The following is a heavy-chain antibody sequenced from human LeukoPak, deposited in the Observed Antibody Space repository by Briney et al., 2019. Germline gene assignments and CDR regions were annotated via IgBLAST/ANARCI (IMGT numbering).Heavy chain of an antibody. CDR3: ARARWLQILGAFDI. V-gene: IGHV3-48*03. Sequence: PGGSLRLSCAASGFTFSSYEMNWVRQAPGKGLEWVSYISSSSSTINYADSVKGRFTISRDNAKNSLYLQMNSLRAEDTAVYYCARARWLQILGAFDIWGQGTMVTVSS. CDR2: ISSSSSTI. D-gene: IGHD5-24*01. J-gene: IGHJ3*02. CDR1: GFTFSSYE.